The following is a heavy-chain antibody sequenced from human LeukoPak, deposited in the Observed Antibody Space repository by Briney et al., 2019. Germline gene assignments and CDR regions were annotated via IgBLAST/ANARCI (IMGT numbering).Heavy chain of an antibody. Sequence: GASVKVSCKASGYTFTSYYMHWVRQAPGQGLEWMGIINPSGGSTSYAQKFQGRVTMTRDTSTSTVYMELSSLRSEDTAVYYCARGADYYDSSGYYSEDWFDPWGQGTLVTVSS. D-gene: IGHD3-22*01. CDR3: ARGADYYDSSGYYSEDWFDP. CDR2: INPSGGST. V-gene: IGHV1-46*01. CDR1: GYTFTSYY. J-gene: IGHJ5*02.